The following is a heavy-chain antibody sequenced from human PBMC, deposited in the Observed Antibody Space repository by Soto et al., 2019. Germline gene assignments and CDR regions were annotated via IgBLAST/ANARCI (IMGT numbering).Heavy chain of an antibody. CDR1: GFSFGSYA. Sequence: PGRSLRLSCAASGFSFGSYALSWVRQAPGKGLEWVSTISGSDGKTFYADSVKGRFSISRDTSQSTLYLQMNSLRADDTAMYYCARWSYLDYWGQGTRVPVSS. CDR3: ARWSYLDY. V-gene: IGHV3-23*01. D-gene: IGHD3-3*01. CDR2: ISGSDGKT. J-gene: IGHJ4*02.